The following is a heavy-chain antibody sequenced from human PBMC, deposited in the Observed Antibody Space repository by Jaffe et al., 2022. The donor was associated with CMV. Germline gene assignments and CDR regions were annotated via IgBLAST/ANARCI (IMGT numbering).Heavy chain of an antibody. CDR1: GGSISSFYY. Sequence: QLQLQVSGPGLVKPSETLSLTCTVSGGSISSFYYWAWIRQAPGKGLEWIGSIFDTGTTHDNPSLRSRVTISVDTANNQFSLKLDSVTVADTAVYYCARQPGGSWYDWFDPWGQGTLVTVAS. V-gene: IGHV4-39*01. CDR3: ARQPGGSWYDWFDP. J-gene: IGHJ5*02. D-gene: IGHD6-13*01. CDR2: IFDTGTT.